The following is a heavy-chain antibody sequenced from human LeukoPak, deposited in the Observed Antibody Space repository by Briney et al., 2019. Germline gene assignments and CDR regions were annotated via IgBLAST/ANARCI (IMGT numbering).Heavy chain of an antibody. Sequence: PGGSLRLSCAASGFTFSSYGMHWVRQAPGKGLEWVVVIWYDGSNKYYADSVKGRFTISRDNSKNTLYLQMNSLRAEDTAVYYCAPLAVAGTPRDYWGQGTLVTVSS. V-gene: IGHV3-33*01. J-gene: IGHJ4*02. CDR3: APLAVAGTPRDY. D-gene: IGHD6-19*01. CDR2: IWYDGSNK. CDR1: GFTFSSYG.